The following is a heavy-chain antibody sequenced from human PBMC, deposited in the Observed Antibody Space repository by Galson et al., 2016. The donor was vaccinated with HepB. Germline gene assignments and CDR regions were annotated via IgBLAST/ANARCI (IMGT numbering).Heavy chain of an antibody. J-gene: IGHJ4*02. D-gene: IGHD3-10*01. CDR3: ARMTNRGRHLYFFDY. CDR1: GFSLTTFEVG. V-gene: IGHV2-5*01. Sequence: PALVKPTQTLTLTCTFSGFSLTTFEVGVGWYRQPPGGALEWLGLIYWSDEKHYKPSLESRLTIAKDTSKNQVVLTMTNMDPVDTATYYCARMTNRGRHLYFFDYWGQGTLVTVSS. CDR2: IYWSDEK.